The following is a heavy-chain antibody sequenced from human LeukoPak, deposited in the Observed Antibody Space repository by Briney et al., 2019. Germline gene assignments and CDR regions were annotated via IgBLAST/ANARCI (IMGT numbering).Heavy chain of an antibody. CDR1: GFTFSSYA. CDR2: ISGSGGST. D-gene: IGHD3-10*01. V-gene: IGHV3-23*01. J-gene: IGHJ6*02. Sequence: GGSLRLSCAASGFTFSSYAMSWVRQAPGKGLEWVSAISGSGGSTYYADSVKGRFTISRDNSKNTLYLQMNSLRAEDTAVYYCARGRVVRGVWYLDYYYYGMDVWGQGTTVTVSS. CDR3: ARGRVVRGVWYLDYYYYGMDV.